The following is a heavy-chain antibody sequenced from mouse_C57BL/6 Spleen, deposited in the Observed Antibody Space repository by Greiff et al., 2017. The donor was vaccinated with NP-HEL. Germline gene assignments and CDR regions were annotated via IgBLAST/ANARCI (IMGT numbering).Heavy chain of an antibody. J-gene: IGHJ3*01. CDR2: ISYDGSN. V-gene: IGHV3-6*01. D-gene: IGHD1-1*01. Sequence: EVQLQQSGPGLVKPSQSLSLTCSVTGYSITSGYYWNWIRQFPGNKLEWMGYISYDGSNNYNPSLKNRISITRDTSKNQFFLKLNSVTTEDTATYYCASLITGAYWGQGTLVTVSA. CDR1: GYSITSGYY. CDR3: ASLITGAY.